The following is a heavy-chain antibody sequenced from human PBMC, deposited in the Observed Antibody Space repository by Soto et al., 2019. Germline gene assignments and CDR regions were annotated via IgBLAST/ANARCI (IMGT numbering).Heavy chain of an antibody. D-gene: IGHD2-2*01. J-gene: IGHJ6*02. CDR3: ARTYCTTTSCQAHGMDV. CDR1: GGSVNSGSYY. Sequence: QVQLQESGPGLVKPSETLSLSCTVSGGSVNSGSYYWTWIRQPPGKGLEWIGYLYYNTNTNYNPSLKSRVTISVDTSKNQFSLKLSTGTAADTAVYYCARTYCTTTSCQAHGMDVWGQGTTVTVPS. CDR2: LYYNTNT. V-gene: IGHV4-61*01.